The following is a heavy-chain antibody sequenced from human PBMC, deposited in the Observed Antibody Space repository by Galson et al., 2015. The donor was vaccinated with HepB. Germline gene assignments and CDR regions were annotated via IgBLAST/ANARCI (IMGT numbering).Heavy chain of an antibody. D-gene: IGHD6-19*01. V-gene: IGHV3-15*01. J-gene: IGHJ5*02. Sequence: SLRLSCAASGFTFSSHSMYWVRQAPGKGLEWVGHIKSKTDGGTTDYAAPVKGRLTISRDDSKDTLYLQMNSLKTDDTAVYYCTTDVYFSSYWSWIDPWGQGTLVTVSS. CDR1: GFTFSSHS. CDR2: IKSKTDGGTT. CDR3: TTDVYFSSYWSWIDP.